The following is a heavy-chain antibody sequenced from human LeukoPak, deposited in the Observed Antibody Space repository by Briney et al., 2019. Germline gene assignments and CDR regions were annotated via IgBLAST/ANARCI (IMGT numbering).Heavy chain of an antibody. Sequence: ASVKVSCKASGYTFTSYDINWVRQATGQGLEWMGWTNPNSGNTGYAQRFQGRVTMTRNTSISTAYMELSSLRSEDTAVYYCARLGYCSGGSCHGDYYYYMDVWGKGTTVTVSS. J-gene: IGHJ6*03. CDR1: GYTFTSYD. CDR3: ARLGYCSGGSCHGDYYYYMDV. CDR2: TNPNSGNT. D-gene: IGHD2-15*01. V-gene: IGHV1-8*01.